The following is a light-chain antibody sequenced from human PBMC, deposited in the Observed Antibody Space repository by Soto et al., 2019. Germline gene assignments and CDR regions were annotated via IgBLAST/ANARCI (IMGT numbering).Light chain of an antibody. CDR1: SSDVGGYRY. CDR2: EVS. Sequence: QSALTQPASVSGSPGQSLTISCTGTSSDVGGYRYVSWYQQSPGAAPILIIYEVSNRPSGISSRFSGSKSGNTASLIISGLQAEDEADYYCSSYTGSSVVFGRGTKLTVL. J-gene: IGLJ2*01. V-gene: IGLV2-14*01. CDR3: SSYTGSSVV.